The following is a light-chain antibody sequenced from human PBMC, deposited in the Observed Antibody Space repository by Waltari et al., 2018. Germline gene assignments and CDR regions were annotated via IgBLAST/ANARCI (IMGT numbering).Light chain of an antibody. Sequence: DVQMTQSPSTLSASVGDRVTITCRASQSISNSLAWYQQKPGKAPKLLIYKASHLESGVPSRFSGSGSGTEFTLTISSLQPDDFATYYCQQYNSYSPGYTFGQGTKLEIK. CDR3: QQYNSYSPGYT. J-gene: IGKJ2*01. CDR1: QSISNS. V-gene: IGKV1-5*03. CDR2: KAS.